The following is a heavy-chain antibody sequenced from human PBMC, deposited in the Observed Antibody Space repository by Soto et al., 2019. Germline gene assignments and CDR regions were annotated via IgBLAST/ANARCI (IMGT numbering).Heavy chain of an antibody. V-gene: IGHV4-61*01. CDR3: ARWPSNYYGMDV. D-gene: IGHD5-12*01. CDR2: IYYSGST. Sequence: SETLSLTCTVSGGSVSSGSYYWSWIRQPPGKGLEWIGYIYYSGSTNYNPSLKSRVTISVDTSKNQFSLKLSSVTAADTAVYYCARWPSNYYGMDVWGQGTTVTVSS. J-gene: IGHJ6*02. CDR1: GGSVSSGSYY.